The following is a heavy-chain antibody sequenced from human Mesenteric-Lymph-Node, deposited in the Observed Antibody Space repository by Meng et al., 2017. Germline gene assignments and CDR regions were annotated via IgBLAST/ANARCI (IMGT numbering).Heavy chain of an antibody. CDR1: GYTFTSYA. V-gene: IGHV1-3*01. Sequence: ASVKVSCKASGYTFTSYAMHWVRQAPGQRLEWMGWINAGNGNTKYSQKFQGRVTITRDTSASTAYTELSSLRSEDTAVYYCASHSSGWYGSSYWGQGNLVNGAS. CDR3: ASHSSGWYGSSY. D-gene: IGHD6-19*01. J-gene: IGHJ4*02. CDR2: INAGNGNT.